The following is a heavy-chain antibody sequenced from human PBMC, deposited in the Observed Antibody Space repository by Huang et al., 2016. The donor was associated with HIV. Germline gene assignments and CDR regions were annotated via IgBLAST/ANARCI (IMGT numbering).Heavy chain of an antibody. CDR3: ALKGDSSGWEYFRH. CDR2: ISYDGSNK. CDR1: GFIFSNYG. J-gene: IGHJ1*01. Sequence: QVQLVESGGGVVQPGRSLRLSCAASGFIFSNYGMHWVRQAPGKGLEWVALISYDGSNKYDTDSVKGRFSISRDNSKNTLYLQMNSLRAEDTAVYYWALKGDSSGWEYFRHWGQGTLVTVSS. D-gene: IGHD6-19*01. V-gene: IGHV3-30*03.